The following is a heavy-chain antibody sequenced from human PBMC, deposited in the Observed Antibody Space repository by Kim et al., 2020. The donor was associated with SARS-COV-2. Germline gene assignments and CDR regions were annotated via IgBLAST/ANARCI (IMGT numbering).Heavy chain of an antibody. Sequence: ASVKVSCKASGYTFTGYYMHWVRQAPGPGLEWMGWLNPPLVGPPYSQPFQCLFPITMDTSISPAYLWLRRLRSDDTAVYYCARRASITMIVVVYNWFDPWGQGTLVTVSS. J-gene: IGHJ5*02. CDR2: LNPPLVGP. V-gene: IGHV1-2*02. D-gene: IGHD3-22*01. CDR1: GYTFTGYY. CDR3: ARRASITMIVVVYNWFDP.